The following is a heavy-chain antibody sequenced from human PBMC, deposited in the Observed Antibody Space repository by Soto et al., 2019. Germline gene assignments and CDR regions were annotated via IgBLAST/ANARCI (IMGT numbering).Heavy chain of an antibody. Sequence: GGSLRLSCAASGFTFSSYGMHWVRQAPGKGLEWVAVIWYDGSNKYYADSVKGRFTISRDNSKNTLYLQMNSLRAEDTAVYYCARAYDFWSATPHFDYWGQGTLVTVSS. CDR2: IWYDGSNK. J-gene: IGHJ4*02. CDR1: GFTFSSYG. CDR3: ARAYDFWSATPHFDY. V-gene: IGHV3-33*01. D-gene: IGHD3-3*01.